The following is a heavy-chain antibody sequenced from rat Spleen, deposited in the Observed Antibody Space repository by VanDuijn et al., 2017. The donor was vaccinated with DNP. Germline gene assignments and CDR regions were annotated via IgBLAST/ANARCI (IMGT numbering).Heavy chain of an antibody. CDR2: ITGGGGTT. CDR1: GFTFSNYG. Sequence: EVQLVESGGGLVQPGRSLKLSCAASGFTFSNYGMAWVRQAPGKGLEWIASITGGGGTTSYPDSVKGRFTISRDDAKNTLSLQMNSVRSEDTATYYCARHNSGFDYWSRGVMVTVSS. CDR3: ARHNSGFDY. D-gene: IGHD4-3*01. J-gene: IGHJ2*01. V-gene: IGHV5S13*01.